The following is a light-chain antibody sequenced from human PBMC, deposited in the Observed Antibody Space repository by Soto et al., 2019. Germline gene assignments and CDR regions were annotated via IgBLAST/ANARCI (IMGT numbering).Light chain of an antibody. J-gene: IGKJ4*01. CDR2: DAS. CDR1: QGISSY. V-gene: IGKV1-9*01. CDR3: QQLKSYPLT. Sequence: DIQMTQSPSTLSASVGDRVTITCGASQGISSYLGWYQQKPGQAPNLLIYDASTLHSGVPSRFRGSGSGIDFTLTISSLQTEDFATYYCQQLKSYPLTFGGGTQVDIK.